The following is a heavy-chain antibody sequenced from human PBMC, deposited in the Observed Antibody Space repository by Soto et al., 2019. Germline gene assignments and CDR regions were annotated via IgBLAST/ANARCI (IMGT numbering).Heavy chain of an antibody. J-gene: IGHJ6*03. CDR1: GFTFSNYW. CDR3: ARVSVGDYYMVV. Sequence: EVQLVESGGGLVQPGGSLRLSCAASGFTFSNYWMHWVRQAPGKGLVWVSRINSDGSRTNYADSVKGRFTISRDNAKDTLYLQMNSLRVEDTAVYFCARVSVGDYYMVVGGKGDTVTVS. CDR2: INSDGSRT. V-gene: IGHV3-74*01.